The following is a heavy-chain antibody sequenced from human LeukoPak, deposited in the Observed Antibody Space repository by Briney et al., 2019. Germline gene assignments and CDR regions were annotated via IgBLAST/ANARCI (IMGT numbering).Heavy chain of an antibody. CDR2: ISASGGST. Sequence: PGGSLRLSCAASGFTLSTYSMNWVRQAPGKGLEWVSGISASGGSTYYADSVKGRFTISRDNSKNTLYLQMSSLRAEDTATYFCAKVGRADDYYFDYWGQGTLVTVSS. D-gene: IGHD3-16*01. CDR3: AKVGRADDYYFDY. J-gene: IGHJ4*02. V-gene: IGHV3-23*01. CDR1: GFTLSTYS.